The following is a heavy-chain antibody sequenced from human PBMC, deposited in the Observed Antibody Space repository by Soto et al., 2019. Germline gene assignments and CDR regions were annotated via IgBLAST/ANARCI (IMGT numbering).Heavy chain of an antibody. CDR2: ISGSGGST. Sequence: PGGSLRLSCAASGSTFSSYAMSWVRQAPGKGLEWVSAISGSGGSTYYADSVKGRFTISRDNSKNTLYLQMNSLRAEDTAVYYCAKSQVYDFWSGFRTPIDYWGQGTLVTVSS. CDR1: GSTFSSYA. V-gene: IGHV3-23*01. J-gene: IGHJ4*02. D-gene: IGHD3-3*01. CDR3: AKSQVYDFWSGFRTPIDY.